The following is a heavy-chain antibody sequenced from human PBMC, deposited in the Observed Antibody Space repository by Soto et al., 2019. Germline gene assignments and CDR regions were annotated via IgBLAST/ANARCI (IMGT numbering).Heavy chain of an antibody. CDR2: ISAGSDAA. J-gene: IGHJ6*02. D-gene: IGHD1-26*01. V-gene: IGHV3-23*01. CDR3: AKYSGSYPVYNGLSL. CDR1: GFPFSTSA. Sequence: EVQSLESGGGLVQPGGSLRLSCAASGFPFSTSAMNWVRQAPGKGLEWVSIISAGSDAAYYAESVKGRFASSRDNSKNTLYLQMNSLRAEDTAVYYCAKYSGSYPVYNGLSLWGQGTTVTVS.